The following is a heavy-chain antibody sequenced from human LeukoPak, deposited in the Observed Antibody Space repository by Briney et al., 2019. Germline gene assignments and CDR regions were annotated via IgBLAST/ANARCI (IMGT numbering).Heavy chain of an antibody. D-gene: IGHD4-17*01. J-gene: IGHJ3*02. CDR2: ISGSAGRT. Sequence: GGSLRLSCAASGFSFSTYAMSWVRQAPGKGLEWVSGISGSAGRTYHAESVKGRFTISRDNSKSTLFLQMNSLTAEDTAVYYCAKDLTVTTRGTYAFDIWGPGTMVTVSS. CDR1: GFSFSTYA. V-gene: IGHV3-23*01. CDR3: AKDLTVTTRGTYAFDI.